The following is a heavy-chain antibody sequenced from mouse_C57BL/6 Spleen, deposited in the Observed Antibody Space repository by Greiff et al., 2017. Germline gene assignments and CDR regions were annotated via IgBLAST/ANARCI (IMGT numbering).Heavy chain of an antibody. D-gene: IGHD2-3*01. CDR3: ARGGWLLGYFDD. CDR1: GYTFTSYW. J-gene: IGHJ2*01. V-gene: IGHV1-53*01. CDR2: INPSNGGT. Sequence: VQLQQPGTELVKPGASVKLSCKASGYTFTSYWMHWVKQRPGQGLEWIGNINPSNGGTNYNEKFKSKATLTVDKSSSTTYMQLSSLTSEDSAVYYCARGGWLLGYFDDGGQGTTLTVSS.